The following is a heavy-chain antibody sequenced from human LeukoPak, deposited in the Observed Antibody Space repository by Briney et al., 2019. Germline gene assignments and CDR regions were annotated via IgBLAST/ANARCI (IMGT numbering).Heavy chain of an antibody. V-gene: IGHV3-30-3*01. J-gene: IGHJ5*02. D-gene: IGHD3-10*01. CDR1: GFTFSSYA. Sequence: GGSLRLSCAASGFTFSSYAMHWVRQAPGKGLEWVAVISYDGSNKYYADSVKGRFTISRDNSKNTLYLQMNSLRAEDTAVYYCASYYYGSGSYSYNWFDPWGQGTLVTASS. CDR3: ASYYYGSGSYSYNWFDP. CDR2: ISYDGSNK.